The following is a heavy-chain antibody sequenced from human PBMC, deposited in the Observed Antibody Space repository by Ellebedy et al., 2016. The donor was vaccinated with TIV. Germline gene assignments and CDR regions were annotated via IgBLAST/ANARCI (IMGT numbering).Heavy chain of an antibody. CDR1: SGFLSSGY. V-gene: IGHV4-59*01. D-gene: IGHD6-19*01. CDR3: AKGAGWYNY. CDR2: IYYIGDA. Sequence: MPSETLSLTCTVSSGFLSSGYWSWLRQPPGEGLEWIGYIYYIGDANYNPTLRSRVTISLDSSKSQYSLKVSSVTAADTAVYYCAKGAGWYNYWGHGILVTVSS. J-gene: IGHJ4*01.